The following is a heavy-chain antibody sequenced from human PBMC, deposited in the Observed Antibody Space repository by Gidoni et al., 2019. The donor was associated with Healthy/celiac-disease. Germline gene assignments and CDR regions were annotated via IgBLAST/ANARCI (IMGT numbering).Heavy chain of an antibody. CDR3: ARDRRGFDY. J-gene: IGHJ4*02. V-gene: IGHV3-72*01. CDR1: GFTFSDHY. CDR2: TRNKANSYTT. Sequence: EVQLVESGGGLVQPGGSLRLSCAASGFTFSDHYMDWVRQAPGKGLEWVGRTRNKANSYTTEYAASVKGRFTISRDDSKNSLYLQMNSLKTEDTAVYYCARDRRGFDYWGQGTLVTVSS.